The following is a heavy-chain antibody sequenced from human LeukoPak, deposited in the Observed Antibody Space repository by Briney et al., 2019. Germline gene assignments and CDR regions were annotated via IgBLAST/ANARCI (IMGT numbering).Heavy chain of an antibody. CDR2: IQQDAGEK. Sequence: GGSLRLSCAASGFTFSTYWMTWVRQAPGKGLEWVANIQQDAGEKYYVDSVKGRFTISRDNAKNSLYLQMNSLRAEDTAVYYCARARIVVVPAAMFDYWGQGTLVTVSS. CDR3: ARARIVVVPAAMFDY. CDR1: GFTFSTYW. D-gene: IGHD2-2*01. V-gene: IGHV3-7*03. J-gene: IGHJ4*02.